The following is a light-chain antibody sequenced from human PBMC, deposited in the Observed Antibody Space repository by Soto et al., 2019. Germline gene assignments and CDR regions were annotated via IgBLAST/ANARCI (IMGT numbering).Light chain of an antibody. Sequence: IKMTKSPSTLSASVGDRVTMTCRASQRISSWLAWYQQKPGKAPKLLIYGASTLESGVPSRFSGSGSGTDFTLTISSLEPEDFAVYYCQQRNNRLLTSGGGTKVDI. CDR3: QQRNNRLLT. CDR2: GAS. CDR1: QRISSW. J-gene: IGKJ4*01. V-gene: IGKV1-5*01.